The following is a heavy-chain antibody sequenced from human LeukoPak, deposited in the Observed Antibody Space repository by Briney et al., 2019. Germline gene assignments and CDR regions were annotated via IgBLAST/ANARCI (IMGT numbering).Heavy chain of an antibody. CDR2: INNDGSST. Sequence: GGSLRLSCAASGFTFSTYWMNWVRQAPGKGLVWVSRINNDGSSTSYADSVKGRFTISRDNTKNTLYLQMNSLRAEDTAVYYCARDLNDLLQNYRSTWYPADYWGQGTLVTVSS. CDR3: ARDLNDLLQNYRSTWYPADY. J-gene: IGHJ4*02. D-gene: IGHD6-13*01. CDR1: GFTFSTYW. V-gene: IGHV3-74*01.